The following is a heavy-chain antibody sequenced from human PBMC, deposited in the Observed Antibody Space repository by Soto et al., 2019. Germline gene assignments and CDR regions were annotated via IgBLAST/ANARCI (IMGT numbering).Heavy chain of an antibody. J-gene: IGHJ4*02. CDR3: ALRRVAYADF. Sequence: PGGSLRLSCAASEFTVTNNEMSWVRQAPGKGLEWVSILYSGGNTYYADSVEGRFTISRDGSKNTLYLHMNSLRAEDTAVYYCALRRVAYADFWGQGTRV. V-gene: IGHV3-53*01. D-gene: IGHD2-2*01. CDR2: LYSGGNT. CDR1: EFTVTNNE.